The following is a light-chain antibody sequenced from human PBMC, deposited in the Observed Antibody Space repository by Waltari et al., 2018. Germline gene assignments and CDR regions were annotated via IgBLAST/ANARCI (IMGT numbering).Light chain of an antibody. V-gene: IGKV3D-20*01. CDR3: QQYGSSPWT. CDR1: QSVSSSY. Sequence: ELVLTQSPATLSLSPGERATLSCRASQSVSSSYLAWYQQKPGLAPRLLIYDASSRATGIPDRFSGSGSGTDFTLTISRLEPEDFAVYYCQQYGSSPWTFGQGTKVEIK. J-gene: IGKJ1*01. CDR2: DAS.